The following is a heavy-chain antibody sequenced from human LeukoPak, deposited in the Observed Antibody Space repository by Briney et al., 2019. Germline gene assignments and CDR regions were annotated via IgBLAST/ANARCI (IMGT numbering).Heavy chain of an antibody. J-gene: IGHJ4*02. Sequence: GGSLRLSCAASGFTFSSYAVSWVRQAPGKGLEWISAISDSASSTYYADSVKGRFTISRDNSKNTLYLQMNSLRADDTAVYYCAKETRAYIAVADYWGQGALVTVSS. D-gene: IGHD6-19*01. CDR1: GFTFSSYA. V-gene: IGHV3-23*01. CDR3: AKETRAYIAVADY. CDR2: ISDSASST.